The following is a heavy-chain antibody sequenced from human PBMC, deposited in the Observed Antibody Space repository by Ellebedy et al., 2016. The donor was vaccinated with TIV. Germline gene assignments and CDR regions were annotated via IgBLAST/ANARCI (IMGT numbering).Heavy chain of an antibody. CDR3: ARVHLLWFGDKGFDP. J-gene: IGHJ5*02. D-gene: IGHD3-10*01. Sequence: SETLSLTXAVSGGSISSGGYSWSWIRQPPGKGLEWIGYIYHSGSTYYNPSLKSRVTISVDRSKNQFSLKLSSVTAADTAVYYCARVHLLWFGDKGFDPWGQGTLVTVSS. CDR2: IYHSGST. CDR1: GGSISSGGYS. V-gene: IGHV4-30-2*01.